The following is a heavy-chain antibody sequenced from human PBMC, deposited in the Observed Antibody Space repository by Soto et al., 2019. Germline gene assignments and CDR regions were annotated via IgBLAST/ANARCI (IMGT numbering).Heavy chain of an antibody. CDR3: ARDYGSGSMYYYYYYAMDV. J-gene: IGHJ6*02. CDR2: ISSSSSYI. V-gene: IGHV3-21*01. D-gene: IGHD3-10*01. Sequence: EVQLVESGGGLVKPGGSLRLSCAASGFTFSSYSMNWVRQAPGKGLEWVSSISSSSSYIYYADSVKGRFTISRDNAKNSLYLQMNSLRAEDTAMYYCARDYGSGSMYYYYYYAMDVWGQGTTVTVSS. CDR1: GFTFSSYS.